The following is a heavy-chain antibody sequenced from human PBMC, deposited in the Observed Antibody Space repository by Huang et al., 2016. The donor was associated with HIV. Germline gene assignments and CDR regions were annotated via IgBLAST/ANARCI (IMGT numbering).Heavy chain of an antibody. CDR2: MNPNTGNT. V-gene: IGHV1-8*02. Sequence: QVHLVQSGAEVTKPGASVKVSCKASGYTFTNYDINWLRQAPGRGLEWMGWMNPNTGNTGFAQSFQGRVTMTRKTSITTAYMELTSLTSEDTAVYYCARSAYGDLDYWGLGTLVIVSS. D-gene: IGHD4-17*01. CDR3: ARSAYGDLDY. J-gene: IGHJ4*02. CDR1: GYTFTNYD.